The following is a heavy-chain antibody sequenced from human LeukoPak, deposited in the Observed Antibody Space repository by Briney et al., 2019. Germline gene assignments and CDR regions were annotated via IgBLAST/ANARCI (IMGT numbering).Heavy chain of an antibody. Sequence: PGGSLRLSCAASGFTFSSYWMHWVRQVPGKGLVWVSRITNDGRSTSYADSVKGRFTMSRDNAKNTLYLQMNSLRAEDTAVYYCAPGTSTAMEYWGQGTLVTVSS. V-gene: IGHV3-74*01. CDR2: ITNDGRST. CDR3: APGTSTAMEY. D-gene: IGHD5-18*01. J-gene: IGHJ4*02. CDR1: GFTFSSYW.